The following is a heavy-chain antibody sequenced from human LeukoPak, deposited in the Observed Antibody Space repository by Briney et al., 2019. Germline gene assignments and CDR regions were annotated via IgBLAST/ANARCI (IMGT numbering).Heavy chain of an antibody. Sequence: GGSLRLSCAASGFTFSSYWMSWVRQAPGKGLEWVANIKQDGSEKYCVDSVKGRFTISRDNAKNSLYLQMNSLRAEDTAVYYCAREHSSSHYYYYYMDVWGKGTTVTVSS. J-gene: IGHJ6*03. CDR3: AREHSSSHYYYYYMDV. V-gene: IGHV3-7*01. CDR2: IKQDGSEK. CDR1: GFTFSSYW. D-gene: IGHD6-13*01.